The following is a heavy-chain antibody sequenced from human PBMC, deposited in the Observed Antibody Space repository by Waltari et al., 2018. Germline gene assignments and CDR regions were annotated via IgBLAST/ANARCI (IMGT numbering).Heavy chain of an antibody. D-gene: IGHD2-2*02. CDR1: GASMSRYY. CDR3: ARLRREYLYEGLDV. V-gene: IGHV4-59*01. Sequence: QVQLQESGPGLVKPSETLALTCTVSGASMSRYYWNWIRQAPGKGLEWIGYVFYTGKTRYNPSRKSGVTILVDTSKNQFSLELNSVTAADTAVYFCARLRREYLYEGLDVWGQGTAVSVSS. J-gene: IGHJ6*02. CDR2: VFYTGKT.